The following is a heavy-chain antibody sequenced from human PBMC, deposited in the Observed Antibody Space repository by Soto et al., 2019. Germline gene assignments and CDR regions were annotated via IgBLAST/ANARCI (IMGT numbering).Heavy chain of an antibody. CDR3: ARDVVIVPAAIIPAYYYYYGMDV. V-gene: IGHV3-7*03. Sequence: VGSLRLSCAASGFTFSSYAMSWVRQAPGKGLEWVANIKQDGSEKYYVDSVKGRFTISRDNAKNSLYLQMNSLRAEDTAVYYCARDVVIVPAAIIPAYYYYYGMDVWGQGTTVTVSS. J-gene: IGHJ6*02. CDR1: GFTFSSYA. CDR2: IKQDGSEK. D-gene: IGHD2-2*02.